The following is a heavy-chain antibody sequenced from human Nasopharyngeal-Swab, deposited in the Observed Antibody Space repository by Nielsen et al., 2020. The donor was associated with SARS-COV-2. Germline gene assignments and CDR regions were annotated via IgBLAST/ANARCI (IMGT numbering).Heavy chain of an antibody. CDR1: GGSISSSSYY. Sequence: SETLSLTCTVSGGSISSSSYYWGWIRQPPGKGLEWIGSIYYTESTYYNPSLKSRVTISVDTSKNQFSLKLSSVTAADTAVYYCARVEGSPYGSGSYSIDYWGQGTLVTVSS. CDR2: IYYTEST. D-gene: IGHD3-10*01. CDR3: ARVEGSPYGSGSYSIDY. V-gene: IGHV4-39*07. J-gene: IGHJ4*02.